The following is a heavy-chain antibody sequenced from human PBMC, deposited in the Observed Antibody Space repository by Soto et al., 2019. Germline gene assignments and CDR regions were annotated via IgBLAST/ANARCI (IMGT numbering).Heavy chain of an antibody. CDR1: GFTFSSYA. Sequence: LRLSCAASGFTFSSYAMRWVRQAPGKGLEWVAVISYDGSNKYYADSVKGRFTISRDNSKNTLYLQMNSLRAEDTAVYYCARGTYYYDSSGYYPSHDAFDIWGQGTMVTVSS. D-gene: IGHD3-22*01. CDR3: ARGTYYYDSSGYYPSHDAFDI. V-gene: IGHV3-30-3*01. J-gene: IGHJ3*02. CDR2: ISYDGSNK.